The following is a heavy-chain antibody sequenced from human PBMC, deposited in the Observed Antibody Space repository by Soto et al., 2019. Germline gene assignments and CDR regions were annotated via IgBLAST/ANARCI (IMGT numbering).Heavy chain of an antibody. D-gene: IGHD2-15*01. CDR3: APLSVSLSGPYGIHV. Sequence: QLHLQESGPGLVKPSETLSLTCSVSGYSVSSSDYYWAWIRQPPGNGLEWIGSMFYSGLTYYNPSLKSRVTLSVDTSKNQFSVRLNSVTAADTAVYYCAPLSVSLSGPYGIHVWGQGTTVTVSS. V-gene: IGHV4-39*01. J-gene: IGHJ6*02. CDR2: MFYSGLT. CDR1: GYSVSSSDYY.